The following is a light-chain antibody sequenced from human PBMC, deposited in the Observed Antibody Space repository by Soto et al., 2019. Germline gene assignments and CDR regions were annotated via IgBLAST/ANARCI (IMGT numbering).Light chain of an antibody. CDR1: SSDVGGYNY. Sequence: QSVLTQPASVSASPGQSITISCTGTSSDVGGYNYVSWYQQHPGKAPKLMIYDVSNRPSGVSDRFSGSESGNTASLTISGLQAEDEADYYCNSYTSSSTHVFGTGTKLTVL. V-gene: IGLV2-14*01. J-gene: IGLJ1*01. CDR3: NSYTSSSTHV. CDR2: DVS.